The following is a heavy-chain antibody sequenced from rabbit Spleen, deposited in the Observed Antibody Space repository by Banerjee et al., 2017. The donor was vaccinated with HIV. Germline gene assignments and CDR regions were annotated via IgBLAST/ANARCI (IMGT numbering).Heavy chain of an antibody. D-gene: IGHD4-1*01. CDR2: IAGDSSAFT. J-gene: IGHJ4*01. CDR1: GVSFSSSSY. Sequence: QSLEESGGDLVKPGASLTLTCTASGVSFSSSSYMCWVRQAPGKGLEWISCIAGDSSAFTYSATWAKGRFTCSKTSSTTVTLQMTSLTVADTATYFCARDLAGVIGWNFNLWGQGTLVTVS. V-gene: IGHV1S40*01. CDR3: ARDLAGVIGWNFNL.